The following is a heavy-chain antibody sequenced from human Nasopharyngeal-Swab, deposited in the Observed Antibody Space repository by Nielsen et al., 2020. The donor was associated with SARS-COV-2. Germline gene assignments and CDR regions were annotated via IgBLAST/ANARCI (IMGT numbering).Heavy chain of an antibody. Sequence: SVKVSCKASGGTFSSYAISWVRQAPGQGREWMGWIIPILGIANYAQKFQGRVTITADKTTSTAYMELSSLRSEDTAVYYRSGDPYCSGGSCYGGTRGFYYYGMDVWGQGTTVTVSS. V-gene: IGHV1-69*10. CDR1: GGTFSSYA. CDR3: SGDPYCSGGSCYGGTRGFYYYGMDV. D-gene: IGHD2-15*01. CDR2: IIPILGIA. J-gene: IGHJ6*02.